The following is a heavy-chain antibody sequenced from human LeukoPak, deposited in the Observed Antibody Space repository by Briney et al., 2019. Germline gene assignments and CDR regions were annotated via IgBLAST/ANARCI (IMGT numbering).Heavy chain of an antibody. CDR2: INHSGST. V-gene: IGHV4-34*01. CDR3: AGIAGGASYYFDY. J-gene: IGHJ4*02. D-gene: IGHD1-14*01. CDR1: GGSFSGYY. Sequence: PSETLSLTCAVYGGSFSGYYWSWIRQPPGKGLEWIGEINHSGSTNYNPSLKSRVTISVDTSKNQFSLKLSSVTAADTAVYYCAGIAGGASYYFDYWGQGTLVTVSP.